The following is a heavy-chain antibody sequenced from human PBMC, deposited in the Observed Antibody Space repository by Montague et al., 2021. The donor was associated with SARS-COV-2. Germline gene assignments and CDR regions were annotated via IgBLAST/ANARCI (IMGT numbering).Heavy chain of an antibody. V-gene: IGHV4-39*01. CDR1: GGSISSSSYY. J-gene: IGHJ6*02. CDR2: IYYRGST. Sequence: SETLSLTCTVSGGSISSSSYYWAWIRQPPGKGLEWIGSIYYRGSTYYNPPLKSRVTISVDTSKNQFSLKLSSVTAADTAVYYCAIEVGAMVYYYGMDVWGQGTTVTVSS. D-gene: IGHD1-26*01. CDR3: AIEVGAMVYYYGMDV.